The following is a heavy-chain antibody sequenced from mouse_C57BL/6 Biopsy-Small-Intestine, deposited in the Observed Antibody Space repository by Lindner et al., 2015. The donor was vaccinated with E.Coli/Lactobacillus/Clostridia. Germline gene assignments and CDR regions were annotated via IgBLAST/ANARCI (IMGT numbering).Heavy chain of an antibody. J-gene: IGHJ3*01. CDR1: GYTFTSYG. CDR3: AIDSIVAADNAFDF. Sequence: SVKVSCKASGYTFTSYGISWVRQAPGQGFEWLGWISAHNGNTNYAQNLQARLSLTTDTSTSTAYMELRSLRSDDTATYYCAIDSIVAADNAFDFWGQGTVLTVSS. V-gene: IGHV1-4*01. CDR2: ISAHNGNT.